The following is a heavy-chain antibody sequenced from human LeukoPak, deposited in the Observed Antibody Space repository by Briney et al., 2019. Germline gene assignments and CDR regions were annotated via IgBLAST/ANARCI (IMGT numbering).Heavy chain of an antibody. J-gene: IGHJ5*02. V-gene: IGHV4-59*01. D-gene: IGHD4-17*01. Sequence: SETLSLTCTVSGGSISSYYWSWLRQPPGKGLEWIGYIYYSGSTNYNPSLKSRVTISVDTSKNQFSLKLSSVTAADTAVYYCARENSDYGAISLPNWFDPWGQGTLVTVSS. CDR1: GGSISSYY. CDR3: ARENSDYGAISLPNWFDP. CDR2: IYYSGST.